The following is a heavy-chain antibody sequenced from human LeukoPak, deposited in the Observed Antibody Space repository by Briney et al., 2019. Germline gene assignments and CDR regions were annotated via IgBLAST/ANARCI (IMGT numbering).Heavy chain of an antibody. CDR3: ARGGYYYDSSGYYYRNAFDI. Sequence: PSETLSLTRTVSGGSISSSSYYWGWIRQPPGKGLEWIGSIYYSGSTYYNPSLRSRVTISVDTSKNQFSLKLSSVTAADTAVYYCARGGYYYDSSGYYYRNAFDIWGQGTMVTVSS. CDR1: GGSISSSSYY. CDR2: IYYSGST. J-gene: IGHJ3*02. V-gene: IGHV4-39*07. D-gene: IGHD3-22*01.